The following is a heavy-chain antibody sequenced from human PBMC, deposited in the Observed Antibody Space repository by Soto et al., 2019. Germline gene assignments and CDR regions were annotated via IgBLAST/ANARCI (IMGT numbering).Heavy chain of an antibody. J-gene: IGHJ4*01. CDR2: INSDGSST. CDR1: GFTFSSYW. Sequence: PGGSLRLSCAASGFTFSSYWMHWVRQAPGKGLVWVSRINSDGSSTSYADSVKGRFTISRDNAKNTLYLQMNSLRAEDTAVYYCAKYSSSSRGYDYWGHGTLVTVSS. V-gene: IGHV3-74*01. D-gene: IGHD6-6*01. CDR3: AKYSSSSRGYDY.